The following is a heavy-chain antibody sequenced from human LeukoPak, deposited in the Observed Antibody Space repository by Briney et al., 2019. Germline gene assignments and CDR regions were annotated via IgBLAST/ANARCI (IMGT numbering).Heavy chain of an antibody. CDR2: INPNSGGT. CDR1: GYTFSDYY. Sequence: ASMKVSCKASGYTFSDYYMHWVRQAPGQGPEWMGLINPNSGGTNYAQKFQGRVTMTWDTSISTAYMELSRLRFDDTAVYYCARGVMVTALWSEKWFEFWGQGTLVTVSS. J-gene: IGHJ5*01. V-gene: IGHV1-2*02. CDR3: ARGVMVTALWSEKWFEF. D-gene: IGHD2-21*02.